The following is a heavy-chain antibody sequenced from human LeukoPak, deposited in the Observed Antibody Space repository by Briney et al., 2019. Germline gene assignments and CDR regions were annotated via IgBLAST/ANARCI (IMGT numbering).Heavy chain of an antibody. D-gene: IGHD3-16*01. Sequence: ASVTVSFKASGGTFISYAISWVRQAPGQGLEWMGWINPNSGGTNYAQKFQGRVTMTRDTSISTAYMELSRLRSDDTAVYYCAREVQDRGFDYWGQGTLVTVSS. J-gene: IGHJ4*02. V-gene: IGHV1-2*02. CDR3: AREVQDRGFDY. CDR2: INPNSGGT. CDR1: GGTFISYA.